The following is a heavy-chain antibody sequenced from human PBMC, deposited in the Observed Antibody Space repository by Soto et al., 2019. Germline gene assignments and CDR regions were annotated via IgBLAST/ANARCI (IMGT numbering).Heavy chain of an antibody. V-gene: IGHV3-66*01. CDR1: GFTVSSNF. D-gene: IGHD3-10*01. CDR3: ARDAGYYGSGAIDY. CDR2: IYSIGSA. Sequence: PGGSLRLSCAASGFTVSSNFMSWVRQAPGKGLEWVSVIYSIGSAYYADSVKGRFTISRDNSKNTLYLQMNSLRAEDTAVYYCARDAGYYGSGAIDYWGQGTLVTVS. J-gene: IGHJ4*02.